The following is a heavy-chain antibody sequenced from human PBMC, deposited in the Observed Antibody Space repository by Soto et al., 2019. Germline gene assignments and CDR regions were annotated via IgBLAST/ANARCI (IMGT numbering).Heavy chain of an antibody. CDR3: ARNGSY. V-gene: IGHV4-39*01. J-gene: IGHJ4*02. CDR1: GVSISSSSYY. D-gene: IGHD2-8*01. Sequence: SETLSLICTVSGVSISSSSYYWGWIRQTPGKGLEWIGTIYFSGSTYYNPSLKSRVTISVDRSKNQFSLNLTSVTAADTAVYYCARNGSYWGPGTLVTVFS. CDR2: IYFSGST.